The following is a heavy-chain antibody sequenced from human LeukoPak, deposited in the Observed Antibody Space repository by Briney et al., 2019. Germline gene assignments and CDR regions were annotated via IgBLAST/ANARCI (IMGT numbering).Heavy chain of an antibody. J-gene: IGHJ2*01. CDR2: INPNSGGT. CDR3: ATHFNGRRVTAPWYFDL. V-gene: IGHV1-2*02. CDR1: GYTFTGYY. Sequence: ASVKVSCKASGYTFTGYYMHWVRQAPGQGLEWMGWINPNSGGTNYAQKFQGRVTMTRDTSISTAYMELSRLRSDDTAVYYCATHFNGRRVTAPWYFDLWGRGTLVTVSS. D-gene: IGHD4-23*01.